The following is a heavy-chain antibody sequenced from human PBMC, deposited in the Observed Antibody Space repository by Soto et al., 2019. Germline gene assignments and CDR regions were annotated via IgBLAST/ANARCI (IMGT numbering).Heavy chain of an antibody. V-gene: IGHV4-59*01. CDR1: GGSISSYY. Sequence: SETLSLTCTVSGGSISSYYWSWIRQPPGKGLEWIGYIYYSGSTNYNPSLKSRVTISVDTSKNQFSLKLSSVTAVDTAVYYCARDVGSIAARIFDYWGQGTLVTVSS. CDR3: ARDVGSIAARIFDY. J-gene: IGHJ4*02. D-gene: IGHD6-6*01. CDR2: IYYSGST.